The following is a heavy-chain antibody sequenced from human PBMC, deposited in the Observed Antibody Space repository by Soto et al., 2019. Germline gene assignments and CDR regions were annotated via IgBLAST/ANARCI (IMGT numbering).Heavy chain of an antibody. CDR1: GCTFSSYA. V-gene: IGHV3-30*04. CDR2: ISYDGSNK. CDR3: ARGIGLFGY. D-gene: IGHD2-15*01. J-gene: IGHJ4*02. Sequence: QVQLVESGGGVVQPGRSLRLSCAASGCTFSSYAMHWVRQAPGKGLEWVAVISYDGSNKYYADSVKGRVTISRDNSKNTVYLHMSSLGAEDTAGDYCARGIGLFGYWGQGTLVTVSS.